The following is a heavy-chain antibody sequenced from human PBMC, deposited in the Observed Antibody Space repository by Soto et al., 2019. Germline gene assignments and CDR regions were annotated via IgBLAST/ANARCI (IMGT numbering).Heavy chain of an antibody. J-gene: IGHJ4*02. CDR2: ISYDGSIE. Sequence: QVQLVESGGGVVQPGRSLRLSCAASGFTFSSYDMHWVRQAPGKGLEWVATISYDGSIEYYAASVKGRFTVSRANSENTLHLQMESLRPEDTALCYCARLDKFSSGWSWGQGTLVTVSS. CDR3: ARLDKFSSGWS. CDR1: GFTFSSYD. V-gene: IGHV3-30-3*01. D-gene: IGHD6-19*01.